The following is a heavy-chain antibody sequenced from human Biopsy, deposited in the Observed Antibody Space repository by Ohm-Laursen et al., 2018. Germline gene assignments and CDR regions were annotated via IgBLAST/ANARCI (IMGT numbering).Heavy chain of an antibody. D-gene: IGHD2-8*01. J-gene: IGHJ4*02. CDR2: IITMFGAA. V-gene: IGHV1-69*01. CDR1: GGTFIDYA. Sequence: SSVKVSCKASGGTFIDYAISWVRQAPGQGLEWMGGIITMFGAANYAQMFHDRVTISADESTSTSNMEFSSITTKDTAIYNFARVPHNESHSCFDYWGRGTLVTVSS. CDR3: ARVPHNESHSCFDY.